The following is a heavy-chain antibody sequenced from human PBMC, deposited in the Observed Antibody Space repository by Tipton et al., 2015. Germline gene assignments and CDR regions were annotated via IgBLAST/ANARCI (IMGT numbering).Heavy chain of an antibody. CDR2: IFYRGST. D-gene: IGHD3-3*01. Sequence: TLSLTCTVSNGSISLSYWSWMRQPPGKGLEWIGSIFYRGSTNYNPSFKSRVTISVDTSKNQLYLKLSSVTAADTAVYYCARDSPFGGMDVWGQGTTVTVSS. J-gene: IGHJ6*02. CDR1: NGSISLSY. CDR3: ARDSPFGGMDV. V-gene: IGHV4-59*01.